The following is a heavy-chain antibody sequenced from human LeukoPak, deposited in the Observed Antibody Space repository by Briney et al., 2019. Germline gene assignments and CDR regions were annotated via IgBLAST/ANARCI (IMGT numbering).Heavy chain of an antibody. Sequence: SETLSLTCTVSGGSINTYYWSWIRQPPGKGLEWIGYIYYSGSTNYNPSLKSRATISVDTSKNQSSLKLSSVTAADTAVYYCARKSFHSSSYDFWGQGTLVTVSS. J-gene: IGHJ4*02. CDR1: GGSINTYY. V-gene: IGHV4-59*01. CDR3: ARKSFHSSSYDF. CDR2: IYYSGST. D-gene: IGHD6-13*01.